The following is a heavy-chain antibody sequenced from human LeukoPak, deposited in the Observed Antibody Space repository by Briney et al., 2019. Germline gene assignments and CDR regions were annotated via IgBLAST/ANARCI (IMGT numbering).Heavy chain of an antibody. D-gene: IGHD1-1*01. CDR1: GFSVSSNY. V-gene: IGHV3-30*18. CDR2: ISYDGSNK. J-gene: IGHJ3*02. Sequence: GGSLRLSCAASGFSVSSNYMSWVRQAPGKGLEWVAVISYDGSNKYYADSVKGRFTISRDNSKNTLYLQMNSLRAEDTAVYYCAKEVQVERRKDGFDIWGQGTMVTVSS. CDR3: AKEVQVERRKDGFDI.